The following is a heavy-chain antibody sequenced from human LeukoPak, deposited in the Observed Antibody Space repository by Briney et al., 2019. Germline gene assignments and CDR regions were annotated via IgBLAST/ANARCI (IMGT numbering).Heavy chain of an antibody. V-gene: IGHV3-72*01. J-gene: IGHJ3*02. CDR2: ARNKANSYST. CDR3: TRDLADI. Sequence: PGGSLRLSCTASGLTFGDDYMDWVRQAPGKRREWVGRARNKANSYSTEYAASVKGRFIISRDDSKNSLYLQMNSLKTEDTAVCYCTRDLADIWGRGTMVTVSS. CDR1: GLTFGDDY.